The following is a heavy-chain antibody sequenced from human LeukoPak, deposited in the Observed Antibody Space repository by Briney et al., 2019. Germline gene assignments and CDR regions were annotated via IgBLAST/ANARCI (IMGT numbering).Heavy chain of an antibody. Sequence: ASVKVSCKASGYTFTGYYMHWVRQAPGQGLEWMGWINPNSGGTNYAQKFQGRVTMTRDTSISTAYMELSRLRSDDTAVYYCARASGGLVRGVALGWVWPYWGQGTLVTVSS. D-gene: IGHD3-10*01. V-gene: IGHV1-2*02. J-gene: IGHJ4*02. CDR3: ARASGGLVRGVALGWVWPY. CDR1: GYTFTGYY. CDR2: INPNSGGT.